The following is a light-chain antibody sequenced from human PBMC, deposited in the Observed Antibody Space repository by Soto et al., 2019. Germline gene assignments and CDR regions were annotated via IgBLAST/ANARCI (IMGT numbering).Light chain of an antibody. V-gene: IGKV1-17*03. Sequence: DIQVTQSPSAMSASVGDRVTITCRASQGIAYSLAWFQQKPGKVPKRLIYAASSLQSGVPSRFSGSGSGTECTLTISSLQPEDFATYYCLQYKSYPLTFGGGTKVEIK. J-gene: IGKJ4*01. CDR3: LQYKSYPLT. CDR2: AAS. CDR1: QGIAYS.